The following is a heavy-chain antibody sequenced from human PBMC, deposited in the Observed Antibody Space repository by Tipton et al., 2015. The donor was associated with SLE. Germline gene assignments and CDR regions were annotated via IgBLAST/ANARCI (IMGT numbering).Heavy chain of an antibody. D-gene: IGHD3-10*01. Sequence: TLSLTCVVYGGSFSGYYWTWIRQPPGKGLEWIGEINHSGSTNYNPSLKSRVTISVDTSKNQFSLKLSSVTAADTAVYYCARGAGTVVRGVLGYWGQGTLVTVSS. J-gene: IGHJ4*02. CDR2: INHSGST. CDR1: GGSFSGYY. CDR3: ARGAGTVVRGVLGY. V-gene: IGHV4-34*01.